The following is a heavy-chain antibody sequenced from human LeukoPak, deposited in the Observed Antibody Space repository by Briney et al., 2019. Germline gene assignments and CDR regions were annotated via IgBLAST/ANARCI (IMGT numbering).Heavy chain of an antibody. Sequence: GGSLRLSCAASGFTFNSYWMAWVRQAPGKGLEWVANIKQDGNKKYYVDSVKGRFTISRDNSKNTLYLQMNSLRAEDTAVYYCARDRSLFVGGNSEGFDYWGQGTLVTVSS. J-gene: IGHJ4*02. V-gene: IGHV3-7*01. CDR3: ARDRSLFVGGNSEGFDY. CDR1: GFTFNSYW. D-gene: IGHD4-23*01. CDR2: IKQDGNKK.